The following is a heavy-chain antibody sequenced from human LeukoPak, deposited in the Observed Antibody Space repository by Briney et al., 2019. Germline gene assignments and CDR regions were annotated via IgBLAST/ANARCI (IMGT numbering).Heavy chain of an antibody. J-gene: IGHJ4*02. CDR3: ARAYYDYVWGSYRPIDY. Sequence: SVKFSGKASGGTFSSYAISWLRQAPGQGLDWMGGIIPIFGTANYAQEFQGRVTITADESTSTAYMELSSLRSEDTAVYYCARAYYDYVWGSYRPIDYWGQGTLVTVSS. CDR1: GGTFSSYA. D-gene: IGHD3-16*02. V-gene: IGHV1-69*13. CDR2: IIPIFGTA.